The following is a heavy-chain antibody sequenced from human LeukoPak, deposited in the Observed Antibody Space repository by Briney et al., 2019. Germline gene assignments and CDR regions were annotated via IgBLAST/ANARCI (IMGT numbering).Heavy chain of an antibody. J-gene: IGHJ4*02. CDR1: GFTFSTYA. CDR2: IRGSGDST. Sequence: GGSLRLSCSASGFTFSTYAMSWVRQPPGKGLEWVSAIRGSGDSTYYAESVKGRFTISRDNSKNTLYLQMNSLRAEDTAVYYCAKRFRGSSGLYYFDSWGQGTLVTVSS. CDR3: AKRFRGSSGLYYFDS. V-gene: IGHV3-23*01. D-gene: IGHD5-12*01.